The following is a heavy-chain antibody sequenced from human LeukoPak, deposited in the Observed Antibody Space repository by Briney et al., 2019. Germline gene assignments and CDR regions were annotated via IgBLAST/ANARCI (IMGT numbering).Heavy chain of an antibody. J-gene: IGHJ6*02. V-gene: IGHV3-30*02. Sequence: GGSLRLSCVASGFTFSSHGMHWVRQAPGKGLEWVAFIRYDGSNKYYADSVKGRFTISRDNSKNTLYLQMNSLRAEDTAVYYCAKDLVATIIEDYYYGMDVWGQGTTVTVSS. CDR1: GFTFSSHG. CDR3: AKDLVATIIEDYYYGMDV. D-gene: IGHD5-12*01. CDR2: IRYDGSNK.